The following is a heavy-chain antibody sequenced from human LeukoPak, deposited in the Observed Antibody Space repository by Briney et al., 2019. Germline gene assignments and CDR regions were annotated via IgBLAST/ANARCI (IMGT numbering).Heavy chain of an antibody. CDR1: GGPFSSYA. Sequence: SVKVSCKASGGPFSSYAISWVRQAPGQGLEWMGGIIPIFGTANYAQKFQGRVTITADKSTSTAYMELSSLRSEGTAVYFCARGRGYSTSSPSDYWGQGTLVTVSS. D-gene: IGHD5-18*01. CDR2: IIPIFGTA. J-gene: IGHJ4*02. V-gene: IGHV1-69*06. CDR3: ARGRGYSTSSPSDY.